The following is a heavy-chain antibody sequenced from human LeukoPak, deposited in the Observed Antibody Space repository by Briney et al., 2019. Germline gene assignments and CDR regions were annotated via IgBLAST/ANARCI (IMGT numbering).Heavy chain of an antibody. CDR3: EKRGAGSGGLHY. J-gene: IGHJ4*02. D-gene: IGHD6-19*01. CDR1: GFSFNIYA. CDR2: FYETGKT. V-gene: IGHV3-23*01. Sequence: GWSLRLSCAASGFSFNIYAMSWVRQAPGKGLEGVSTFYETGKTDYADSVKGRFTISRDTSKNTLYLQMNRLRAEDTARCYCEKRGAGSGGLHYWGKGTLVTVSS.